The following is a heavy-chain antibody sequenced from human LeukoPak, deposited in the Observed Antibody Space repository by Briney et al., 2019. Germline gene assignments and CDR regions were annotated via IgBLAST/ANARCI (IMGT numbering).Heavy chain of an antibody. V-gene: IGHV3-30*14. D-gene: IGHD3-16*01. CDR2: ISYYGSNK. CDR3: ATDTQRVGELGDAFDI. Sequence: GGALRLSCADSGVTFSSYAMHWVREAPGKGVERGGDISYYGSNKYYSASVKGRFSISTDNSNNTLFLQMNSLRAEDTAVYYCATDTQRVGELGDAFDIWGQGTMVTVSS. CDR1: GVTFSSYA. J-gene: IGHJ3*02.